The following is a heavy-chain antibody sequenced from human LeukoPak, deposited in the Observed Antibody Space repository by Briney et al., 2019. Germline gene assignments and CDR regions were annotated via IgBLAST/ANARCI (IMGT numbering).Heavy chain of an antibody. Sequence: ASVKVSCKASGYTFTGYYTHWVRQAPGQGFEWMGWINPNSGGTNYAQKFQGRVTMTRDTSISTAYMELSRLRSDDTAVYYCARDTGYCSGGSCYSDFDYWGQGTLVTVSS. V-gene: IGHV1-2*02. CDR3: ARDTGYCSGGSCYSDFDY. D-gene: IGHD2-15*01. J-gene: IGHJ4*02. CDR1: GYTFTGYY. CDR2: INPNSGGT.